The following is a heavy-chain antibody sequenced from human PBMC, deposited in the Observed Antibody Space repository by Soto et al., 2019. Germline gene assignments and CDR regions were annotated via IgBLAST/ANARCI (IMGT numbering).Heavy chain of an antibody. CDR3: ARDRPSSSYDP. D-gene: IGHD3-10*01. CDR1: GGTFSSYA. J-gene: IGHJ5*02. V-gene: IGHV1-69*01. Sequence: QVQLVQSGAEVKKPGSSVKVSCKASGGTFSSYAITWVRQAPGQGREWMGGIIPILGTANYAQKFQGRVTITADESLTTAYMELSSLRAADTAVYYCARDRPSSSYDPWGQGTVVTVSS. CDR2: IIPILGTA.